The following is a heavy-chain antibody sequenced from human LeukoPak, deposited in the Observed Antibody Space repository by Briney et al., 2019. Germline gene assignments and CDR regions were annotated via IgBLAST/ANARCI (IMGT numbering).Heavy chain of an antibody. V-gene: IGHV4-59*01. CDR2: IYYSGST. J-gene: IGHJ4*02. D-gene: IGHD6-19*01. CDR1: GGSISSYY. Sequence: SETLSPTCTVSGGSISSYYWSWIRPPPRKGLEWIGYIYYSGSTNYNPSLKSRVTISVDTSKNQFSLKLSSVTAADTAVYYCAGHTYTGLGDYWGQGTLVTVSS. CDR3: AGHTYTGLGDY.